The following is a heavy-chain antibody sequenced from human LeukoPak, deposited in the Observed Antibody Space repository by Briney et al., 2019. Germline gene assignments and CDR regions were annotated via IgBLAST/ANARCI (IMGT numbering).Heavy chain of an antibody. V-gene: IGHV1-2*02. Sequence: ASVKVFCKASGYTFTGYYMHWVRQAPGQGLEWMGWINPNSGGTNYAQKFQGRVTMTRDTSISTAYMELSRLRSDDTAVYYCARDLLQFLEWRNYGMDVWGQGTTVTVSS. D-gene: IGHD3-3*01. CDR2: INPNSGGT. J-gene: IGHJ6*02. CDR1: GYTFTGYY. CDR3: ARDLLQFLEWRNYGMDV.